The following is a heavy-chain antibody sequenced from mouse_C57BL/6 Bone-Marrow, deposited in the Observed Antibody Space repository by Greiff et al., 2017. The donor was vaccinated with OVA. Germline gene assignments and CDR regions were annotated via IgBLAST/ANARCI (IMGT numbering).Heavy chain of an antibody. Sequence: EVQLVESGGGLVKPGGSLKLSCAASGFTFSSYAMSWVRQTPEKRLEWVATISDGGSYTYYPDNVKGRFTISRDNAKNNLYLQMSHLKSEDTAMYYCERSRSFYYAMDYWGQGTSVTVSS. V-gene: IGHV5-4*01. CDR1: GFTFSSYA. J-gene: IGHJ4*01. CDR3: ERSRSFYYAMDY. CDR2: ISDGGSYT. D-gene: IGHD1-1*01.